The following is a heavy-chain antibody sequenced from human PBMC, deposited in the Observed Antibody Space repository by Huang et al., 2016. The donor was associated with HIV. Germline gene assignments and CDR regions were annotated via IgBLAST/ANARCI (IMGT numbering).Heavy chain of an antibody. V-gene: IGHV5-51*03. J-gene: IGHJ3*02. CDR2: TYPRDCDT. D-gene: IGHD6-19*01. CDR1: GDTFTNSW. Sequence: QLVQSGAEVKKPGESLKISCKGSGDTFTNSWIGGVRQMPGKGLEGMRLTYPRDCDTKYSPSVQGQVTPSADKSISTAFLQWSSLKASDTAMYYCARRQWLRQTWGAFNIWGQGTMVIVSS. CDR3: ARRQWLRQTWGAFNI.